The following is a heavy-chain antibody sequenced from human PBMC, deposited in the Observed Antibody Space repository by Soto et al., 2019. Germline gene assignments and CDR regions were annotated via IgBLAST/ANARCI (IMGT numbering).Heavy chain of an antibody. J-gene: IGHJ4*02. D-gene: IGHD6-13*01. Sequence: EVQLVESGGGLVQPGRSLRLSCAASGFTFDDYAMHWVRHAPGKGLEWVSGISWNSGSIGYADSVKGRFTISRDNAKNSLYLQMNSLRAEDTALYYCAKDLSRIAAAGPLDYWGQGTLVTVSS. V-gene: IGHV3-9*01. CDR1: GFTFDDYA. CDR2: ISWNSGSI. CDR3: AKDLSRIAAAGPLDY.